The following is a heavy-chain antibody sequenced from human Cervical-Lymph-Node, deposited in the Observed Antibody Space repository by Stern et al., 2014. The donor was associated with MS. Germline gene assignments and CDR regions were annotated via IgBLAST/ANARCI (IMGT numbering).Heavy chain of an antibody. D-gene: IGHD1-26*01. CDR1: GGSISSSGYY. CDR2: IHDSGST. Sequence: VQLVKSGPGLVKPSQTLSLTCTVSGGSISSSGYYWSWIRQPADKGLEWIGRIHDSGSTYYNPSLKSRVTISMDTAQNQFSLKLPSVTAADTAVYYCATTRWDLFTWNWFDPWGQGTLVTVSS. V-gene: IGHV4-61*02. J-gene: IGHJ5*02. CDR3: ATTRWDLFTWNWFDP.